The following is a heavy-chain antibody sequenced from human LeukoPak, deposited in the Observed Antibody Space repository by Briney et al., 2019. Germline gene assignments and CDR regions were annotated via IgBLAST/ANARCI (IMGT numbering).Heavy chain of an antibody. CDR1: GYIFINYA. V-gene: IGHV1-3*01. Sequence: ASVKVSCKASGYIFINYAIHWVRQAPGQRLEWMGWINGGNGYTKYSQNFQGRVTITRDTSASTAYMELSSLRSEDTAVYYCARELCRYCGCTNGVCYTYYYYGMDVWGQGTTVTVSS. CDR3: ARELCRYCGCTNGVCYTYYYYGMDV. CDR2: INGGNGYT. D-gene: IGHD2-8*01. J-gene: IGHJ6*02.